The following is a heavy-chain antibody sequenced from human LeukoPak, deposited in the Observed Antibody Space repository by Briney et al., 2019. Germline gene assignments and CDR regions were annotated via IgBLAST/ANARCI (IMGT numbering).Heavy chain of an antibody. CDR2: IYHSGST. CDR3: ARDNSYYDSSGYYPAHHY. J-gene: IGHJ4*02. CDR1: GYSISSGYY. D-gene: IGHD3-22*01. V-gene: IGHV4-38-2*02. Sequence: PSETLSLTYTVSGYSISSGYYWGWIRQPPGKGLEWIGSIYHSGSTYYNPSLKSRVTISVDTSKNQFSLKLSSVTAADTAVYYCARDNSYYDSSGYYPAHHYWGQGTLVTVSS.